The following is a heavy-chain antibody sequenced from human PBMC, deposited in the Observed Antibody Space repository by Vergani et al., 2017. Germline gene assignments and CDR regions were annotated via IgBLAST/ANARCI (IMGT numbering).Heavy chain of an antibody. CDR1: GYSFTSYW. CDR3: ARRLSSSTNKAKWEYYYYMDV. V-gene: IGHV5-51*03. Sequence: EVQLVQSGAEVKKPGESLKISCKRSGYSFTSYWIGWVRQMPGKGLEWMGIIYPGDSDTRYSPSFQGQVTISADKAISTAYLQWSSLKASDTAMYYCARRLSSSTNKAKWEYYYYMDVWDKGTTVAVSS. CDR2: IYPGDSDT. J-gene: IGHJ6*03. D-gene: IGHD2-2*01.